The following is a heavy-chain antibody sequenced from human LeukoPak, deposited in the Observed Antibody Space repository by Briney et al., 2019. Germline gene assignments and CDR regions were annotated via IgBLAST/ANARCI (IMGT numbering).Heavy chain of an antibody. Sequence: ASVKVSCKASGGTFSSYAISWVRQAPGQGLEWMGGIIPIFGTANYAQKFQGRVTITADESTSTAYMELSSLRSEDTAVYYCARVEGCSSTSCYGWFDPWGQGTLVTVSS. J-gene: IGHJ5*02. V-gene: IGHV1-69*13. CDR3: ARVEGCSSTSCYGWFDP. CDR1: GGTFSSYA. CDR2: IIPIFGTA. D-gene: IGHD2-2*01.